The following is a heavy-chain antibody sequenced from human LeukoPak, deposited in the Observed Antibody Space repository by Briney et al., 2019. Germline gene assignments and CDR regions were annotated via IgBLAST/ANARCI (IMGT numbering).Heavy chain of an antibody. J-gene: IGHJ5*02. CDR3: ARSKAHLSTSWYGNWFDP. CDR2: IYTSGST. CDR1: GDSISNYY. D-gene: IGHD2-2*01. Sequence: SETLSLTCTVSGDSISNYYWSWIRQPAGKGLEWIGRIYTSGSTNYNPSLKSRVTMSVDTSKNQLSLKLSSVTAADTAVYYCARSKAHLSTSWYGNWFDPWGQGTLVTVSS. V-gene: IGHV4-4*07.